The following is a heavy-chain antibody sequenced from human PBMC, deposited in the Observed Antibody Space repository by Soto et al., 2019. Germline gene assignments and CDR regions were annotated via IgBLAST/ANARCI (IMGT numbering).Heavy chain of an antibody. Sequence: ASVKVSCKASGYTFTSYGISWVRQAPGQGLEWMGWIGAHNGNTNYAQKLQGRVTMTTDTSTSTAYMELRSLRSDDTAVYYCARGSGLWFGELSYFDYWGQGTLVTVSS. CDR3: ARGSGLWFGELSYFDY. CDR1: GYTFTSYG. J-gene: IGHJ4*02. V-gene: IGHV1-18*01. CDR2: IGAHNGNT. D-gene: IGHD3-10*01.